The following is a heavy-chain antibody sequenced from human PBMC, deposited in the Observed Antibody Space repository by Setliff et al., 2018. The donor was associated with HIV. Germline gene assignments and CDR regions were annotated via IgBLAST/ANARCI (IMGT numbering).Heavy chain of an antibody. Sequence: SETLSLTCTVSGDSINNYYWNWIRQPAGKGLEWIERIHSSGSANYSPSLESRVTMSIDTSKSQFSLRLTSVTAADTAVYYCARELEYSSGWFLVDYWGQGALVTVSS. CDR3: ARELEYSSGWFLVDY. CDR1: GDSINNYY. CDR2: IHSSGSA. D-gene: IGHD6-19*01. J-gene: IGHJ4*02. V-gene: IGHV4-4*07.